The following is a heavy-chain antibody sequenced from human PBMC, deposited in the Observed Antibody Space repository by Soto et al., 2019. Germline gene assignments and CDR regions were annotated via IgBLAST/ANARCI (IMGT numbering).Heavy chain of an antibody. CDR3: TRRGCSTTGCYFN. D-gene: IGHD2-2*01. CDR1: GFPFSSYW. CDR2: INGDGSSI. J-gene: IGHJ4*02. V-gene: IGHV3-74*01. Sequence: EVRLVASGGDLVQPGGSLRLSCAASGFPFSSYWMHWVRKAPGKGLVWVSRINGDGSSISYADSVKGRFTISRDNAKNTLYLQMNSLRAEDAAVYYCTRRGCSTTGCYFNWGRGTLVTVSS.